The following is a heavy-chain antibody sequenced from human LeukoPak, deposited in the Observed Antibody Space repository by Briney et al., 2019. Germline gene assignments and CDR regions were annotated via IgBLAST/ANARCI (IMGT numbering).Heavy chain of an antibody. CDR1: GGSISSGGSS. V-gene: IGHV4-30-2*01. Sequence: PSETLSLTCAVSGGSISSGGSSWSWIRQPPGKGLEWIGYIYHSGSTYYNPSLKSRVTISVDRSKNQFSLKLSSVTAADTAVYYCARCHGDYLNWFDPWGQGTLVTVSS. J-gene: IGHJ5*02. CDR2: IYHSGST. CDR3: ARCHGDYLNWFDP. D-gene: IGHD4-17*01.